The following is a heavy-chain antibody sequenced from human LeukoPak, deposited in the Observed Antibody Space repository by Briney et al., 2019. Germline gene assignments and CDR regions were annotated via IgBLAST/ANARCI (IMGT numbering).Heavy chain of an antibody. CDR1: GGSFSRYA. Sequence: GASVKVSCKASGGSFSRYAIHWVRQAPGQGLERMGRIIPILGIANYAQKFQGRVTITADKSTSTAYMELSSLRSEDTAVYYCARGWQQWLHRSVSTNYYYYVMDVWGQGTTVTVSS. D-gene: IGHD6-19*01. CDR3: ARGWQQWLHRSVSTNYYYYVMDV. CDR2: IIPILGIA. J-gene: IGHJ6*02. V-gene: IGHV1-69*04.